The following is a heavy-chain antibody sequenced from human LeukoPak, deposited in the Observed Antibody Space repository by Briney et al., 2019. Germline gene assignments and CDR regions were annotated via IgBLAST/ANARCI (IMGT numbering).Heavy chain of an antibody. J-gene: IGHJ4*02. Sequence: PSETLSLTCTVSGGSISSHYWSWIRQPPGKGLEWIGYIYYSGSTNYNPSLKSRVTISVDTSKNQFSLKLSSVTAADTAVYYCARSGEVSSWSRKYYFGYWGQGTLVTVSS. CDR1: GGSISSHY. V-gene: IGHV4-59*11. CDR3: ARSGEVSSWSRKYYFGY. D-gene: IGHD6-13*01. CDR2: IYYSGST.